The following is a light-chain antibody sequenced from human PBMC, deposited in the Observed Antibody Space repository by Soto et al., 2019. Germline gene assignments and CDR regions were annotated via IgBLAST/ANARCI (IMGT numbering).Light chain of an antibody. CDR1: QSMNDW. CDR2: DAS. V-gene: IGKV1-5*01. J-gene: IGKJ1*01. Sequence: DIPMTQSPSTLSASVGARVTITCRASQSMNDWLAWYQQKPGKDPKVLIYDASSLQSGVPSRFSGSGSGTEFTLTIGSLQPDDVATYYCLRYNAFSQTFGQGTKVEI. CDR3: LRYNAFSQT.